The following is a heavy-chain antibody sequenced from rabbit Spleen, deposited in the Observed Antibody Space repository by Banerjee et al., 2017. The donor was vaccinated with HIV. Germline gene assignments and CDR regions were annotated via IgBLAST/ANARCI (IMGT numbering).Heavy chain of an antibody. V-gene: IGHV1S45*01. CDR1: GFDFSSYG. CDR2: IDPIFTST. J-gene: IGHJ4*01. D-gene: IGHD6-1*01. CDR3: ARESIYNGDADDKGFNL. Sequence: QQQLVESGGGLVQPGGSLKLSCKASGFDFSSYGVSWVRQAPGKGLEWIGYIDPIFTSTYYASWAKGRFTISKTSSTTVTLQMTSLTAADTAIYFCARESIYNGDADDKGFNLWGQGTLVTVS.